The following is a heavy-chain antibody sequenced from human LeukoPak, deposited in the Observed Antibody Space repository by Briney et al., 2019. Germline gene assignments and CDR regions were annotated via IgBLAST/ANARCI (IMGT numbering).Heavy chain of an antibody. J-gene: IGHJ4*02. CDR1: GFTFSSYG. Sequence: GGSLRLSCAASGFTFSSYGMHWVRQAPGKGLEWVAVISYDGSYKYYADSVKGRFTISRDNSKNTLYLQMNSLRAEDTAVYYCVKVGDYGDYALDYWGQGTLVTVSS. V-gene: IGHV3-30*18. D-gene: IGHD4-17*01. CDR3: VKVGDYGDYALDY. CDR2: ISYDGSYK.